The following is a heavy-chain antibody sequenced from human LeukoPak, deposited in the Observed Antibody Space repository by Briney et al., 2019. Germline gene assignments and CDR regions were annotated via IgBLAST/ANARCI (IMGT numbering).Heavy chain of an antibody. CDR3: ARGCCSGGSCYRRGAFDI. CDR1: GGSFSGYY. J-gene: IGHJ3*02. V-gene: IGHV4-34*01. CDR2: INHSGST. D-gene: IGHD2-15*01. Sequence: PSETLSLTCAVYGGSFSGYYWSWIRQPPGKGLEWIGEINHSGSTNYNPSLKSRVTISVDTSKNQFSLKLSSVTAADTAVYYCARGCCSGGSCYRRGAFDIWGQGTMVTVSS.